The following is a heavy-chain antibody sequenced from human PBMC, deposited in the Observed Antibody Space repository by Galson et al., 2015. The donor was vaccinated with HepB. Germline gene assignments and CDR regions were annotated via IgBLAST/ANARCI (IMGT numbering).Heavy chain of an antibody. J-gene: IGHJ5*02. D-gene: IGHD3-3*01. CDR1: GGSISSSSYY. Sequence: ETLSLTCTVSGGSISSSSYYWGWIRQPPGKGLEWIGSIYYSGSTYYNPSLKSRVTTSVDTSKNQFSLKLSSVTAADTAVYYCARQIPTYYDFWSGYPNWFDPWGQGTLVTVSS. V-gene: IGHV4-39*01. CDR2: IYYSGST. CDR3: ARQIPTYYDFWSGYPNWFDP.